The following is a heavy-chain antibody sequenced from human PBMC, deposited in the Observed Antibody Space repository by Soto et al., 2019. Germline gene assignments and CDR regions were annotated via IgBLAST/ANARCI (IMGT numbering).Heavy chain of an antibody. Sequence: GGSLRLSCAASGFTFSTYWMHWVRQAPGKGLVWVSRINSDGSTTSHADSVKGRFTISRDNAKNTLYLQMNSLRAEDTAVYYCARLPGYSTGWTPFDYWGQGTLDTVSS. CDR3: ARLPGYSTGWTPFDY. CDR2: INSDGSTT. J-gene: IGHJ4*02. D-gene: IGHD6-19*01. CDR1: GFTFSTYW. V-gene: IGHV3-74*01.